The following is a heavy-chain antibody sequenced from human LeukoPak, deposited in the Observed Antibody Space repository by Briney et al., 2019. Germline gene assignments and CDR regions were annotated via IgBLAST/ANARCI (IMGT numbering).Heavy chain of an antibody. CDR1: GFTFSSYA. J-gene: IGHJ4*02. Sequence: GGSLRLSCAASGFTFSSYAMSWVRQAPGKGLEWVSDISGSGGRTYHADSVKGRFTISRDNSKNTLYLQMNSLRAEDTAVYYCARRWYYFDYWGQGTLVTVSS. D-gene: IGHD2-15*01. V-gene: IGHV3-23*01. CDR2: ISGSGGRT. CDR3: ARRWYYFDY.